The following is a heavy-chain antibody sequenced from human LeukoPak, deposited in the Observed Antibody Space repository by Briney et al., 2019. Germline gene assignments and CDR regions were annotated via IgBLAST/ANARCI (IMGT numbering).Heavy chain of an antibody. CDR1: GYTYTDYY. CDR3: TRARGSDY. V-gene: IGHV1-2*02. J-gene: IGHJ4*02. CDR2: INTNSGGT. D-gene: IGHD3-10*01. Sequence: GASVKVSCKASGYTYTDYYMNWVRQSTGQGLEWIGWINTNSGGTNYAQKFQGRVTMTRDTSITTAYMELSSLRSDDTAMYYCTRARGSDYWGQGTLVTVSS.